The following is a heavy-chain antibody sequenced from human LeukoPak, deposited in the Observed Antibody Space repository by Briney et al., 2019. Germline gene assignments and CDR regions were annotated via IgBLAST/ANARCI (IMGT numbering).Heavy chain of an antibody. CDR2: IYYSGST. D-gene: IGHD3-10*01. J-gene: IGHJ4*02. V-gene: IGHV4-39*01. CDR3: ARQGSGSYYSDY. Sequence: SETLSLTCTVSGGSISSSSYYWGWIRQPPGKGLEWIGSIYYSGSTCYNPSLKSRVTISVDTSKNQFSLKLSSVTAADTAVYYCARQGSGSYYSDYWGQGTLVTVSS. CDR1: GGSISSSSYY.